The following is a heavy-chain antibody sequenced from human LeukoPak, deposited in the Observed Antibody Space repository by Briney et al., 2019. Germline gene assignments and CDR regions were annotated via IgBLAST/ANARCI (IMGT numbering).Heavy chain of an antibody. Sequence: SETLSLTCTVSGGSISSSSYYWGWIRQPPGKGLEWIGSIYYSGSTYYNPSLKSRVTISVDTSKNQFSLKLSSVTAADTAVYYCARRLKDTAMVNPPDYYFDYWGQGTLVTVSS. J-gene: IGHJ4*02. CDR1: GGSISSSSYY. CDR3: ARRLKDTAMVNPPDYYFDY. D-gene: IGHD5-18*01. V-gene: IGHV4-39*01. CDR2: IYYSGST.